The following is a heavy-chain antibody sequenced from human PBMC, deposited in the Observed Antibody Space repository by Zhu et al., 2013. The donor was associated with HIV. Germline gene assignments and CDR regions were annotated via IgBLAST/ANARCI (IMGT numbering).Heavy chain of an antibody. V-gene: IGHV1-58*01. J-gene: IGHJ6*02. Sequence: QMQLVQSGPEVKKPGTSMKVSCKASGFTFSRSAVQWVRQARGQRPEWIGWIVVGSGNTNYAQKFHERVTITRDMSTGTGYMELSSLRSEDTAVYYCARFEGYSNAYYYGMDVWGQGTTVTVSS. CDR1: GFTFSRSA. CDR2: IVVGSGNT. CDR3: ARFEGYSNAYYYGMDV. D-gene: IGHD5-18*01.